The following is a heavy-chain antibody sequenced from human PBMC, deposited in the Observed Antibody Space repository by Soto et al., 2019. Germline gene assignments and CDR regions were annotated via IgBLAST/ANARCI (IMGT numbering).Heavy chain of an antibody. CDR3: VAQPEGQQLFPFDY. CDR1: GGSISSSSYY. Sequence: QLQLQESGPGLVKPSETLSLTCTVSGGSISSSSYYWGWIRQPPGKGLEWIGSIYYSGSTYYNPSLKSQVTISVDTSKSQFSLKMSSVTAANTAVYYCVAQPEGQQLFPFDYWGQGTLDTVSS. J-gene: IGHJ4*02. V-gene: IGHV4-39*01. D-gene: IGHD6-13*01. CDR2: IYYSGST.